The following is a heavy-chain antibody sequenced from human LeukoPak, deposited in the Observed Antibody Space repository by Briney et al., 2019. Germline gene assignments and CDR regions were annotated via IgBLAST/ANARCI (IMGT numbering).Heavy chain of an antibody. CDR1: GFTFSIYW. J-gene: IGHJ6*03. CDR3: ARGGSGSYYYYYMDV. Sequence: GGSLRLSCAASGFTFSIYWMSWVRQAAGKGLEWVANINQDGSEKYYVDSVKGRFTISTDNAKNSLYLQMNSLRAEDTAVYYCARGGSGSYYYYYMDVWGKGTTVTVSS. V-gene: IGHV3-7*01. D-gene: IGHD1-26*01. CDR2: INQDGSEK.